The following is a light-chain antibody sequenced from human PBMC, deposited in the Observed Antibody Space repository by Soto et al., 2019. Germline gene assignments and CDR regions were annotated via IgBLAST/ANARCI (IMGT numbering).Light chain of an antibody. CDR3: SSYTSSSTNVV. J-gene: IGLJ2*01. CDR1: SSDVGGYNY. CDR2: DVS. V-gene: IGLV2-14*01. Sequence: QSALTLPASVSGSPGQSITISCTGTSSDVGGYNYVYWYQQHPGKAPKLMIYDVSNRPSGVSNRFSGSKSGNTASLTISGLQAEDEADYYCSSYTSSSTNVVFGGGTKLTVL.